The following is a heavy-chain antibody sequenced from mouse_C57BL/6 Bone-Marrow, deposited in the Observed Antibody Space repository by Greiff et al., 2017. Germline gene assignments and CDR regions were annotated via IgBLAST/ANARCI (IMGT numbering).Heavy chain of an antibody. CDR1: GYTFTSYW. J-gene: IGHJ2*01. CDR3: TRTGFITTVLASNYFDY. D-gene: IGHD1-1*01. CDR2: IYPGNSDT. Sequence: DVKLQESGTVLARPGASVKMSCKTSGYTFTSYWMHWVKQRPGQGLEWIGAIYPGNSDTSYNQKFKGKAKLTAVTSASTAYMELSSLTNEDSAVYYCTRTGFITTVLASNYFDYWGQGTTLTVSS. V-gene: IGHV1-5*01.